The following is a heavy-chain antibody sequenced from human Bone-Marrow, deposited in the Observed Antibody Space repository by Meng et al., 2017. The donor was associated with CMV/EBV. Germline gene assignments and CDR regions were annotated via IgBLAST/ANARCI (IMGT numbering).Heavy chain of an antibody. CDR2: ISGGGGGT. V-gene: IGHV3-23*01. CDR3: VKEEASRPFFEF. Sequence: GESLKISCAASGFTFSSYWMSWVRQAPGKGLEWVSAISGGGGGTYYADSVKGRFTISRDNSKNTLYLQLNGLRADDTAVYYCVKEEASRPFFEFWGQGTLVTVSS. D-gene: IGHD6-6*01. CDR1: GFTFSSYW. J-gene: IGHJ4*02.